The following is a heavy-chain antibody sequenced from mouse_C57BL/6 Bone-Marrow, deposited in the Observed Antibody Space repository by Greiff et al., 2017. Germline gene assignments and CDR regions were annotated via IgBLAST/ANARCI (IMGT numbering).Heavy chain of an antibody. CDR3: ASDCDYDGYWYFDV. D-gene: IGHD2-4*01. CDR1: GYTFTSYW. CDR2: IDPSDSYT. V-gene: IGHV1-50*01. J-gene: IGHJ1*03. Sequence: QVQLQQPGAELVKPGASVKLSCKASGYTFTSYWMQWVKQRPGQGLEWIGEIDPSDSYTNYNQKFKGKATLTVDTSSSTAYMQLSSLTSEDSAVYYCASDCDYDGYWYFDVWGTGTMVTVAA.